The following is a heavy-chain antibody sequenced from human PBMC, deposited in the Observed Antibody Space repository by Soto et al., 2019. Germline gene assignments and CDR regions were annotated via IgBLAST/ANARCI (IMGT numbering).Heavy chain of an antibody. CDR3: ARDSSMYYGMDV. D-gene: IGHD2-8*01. J-gene: IGHJ6*02. Sequence: QVQLVQSGGEVKKPGASVKVSCKATGYTFTSFGITWVRQAPGQGLEWMGWISAYNGNTTYAQKLQGRVTMTTDTSSTTAYMELMRLTSDDTAVYYCARDSSMYYGMDVWGQGATGTVSS. V-gene: IGHV1-18*01. CDR1: GYTFTSFG. CDR2: ISAYNGNT.